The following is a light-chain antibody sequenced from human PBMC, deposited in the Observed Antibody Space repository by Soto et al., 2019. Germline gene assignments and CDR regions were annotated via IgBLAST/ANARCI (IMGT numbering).Light chain of an antibody. Sequence: EIVLTQSPGTLSLSPGERATLSCRASQSVPSNSLAWYQQKPGQTPRLLIFLATSRATAIPDRFSGSGSGTEFTLTINRLEPEDSAVYYCKQYGSAPWTFGQGTKVEIK. CDR2: LAT. V-gene: IGKV3-20*01. CDR3: KQYGSAPWT. CDR1: QSVPSNS. J-gene: IGKJ1*01.